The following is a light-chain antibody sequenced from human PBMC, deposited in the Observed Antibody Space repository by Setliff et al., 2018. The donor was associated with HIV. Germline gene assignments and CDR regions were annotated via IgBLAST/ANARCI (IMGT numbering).Light chain of an antibody. CDR3: SSDTSSSTNVV. Sequence: QSVLTQPASVSGSPGQSITISCTGTSSDVGGYNYVSWYQQHPGKAPKLMTYDVSNRPSGISNRFSGSKSGNTASLTISGLQAEDEPDYYCSSDTSSSTNVVVGGGTKVTVL. J-gene: IGLJ2*01. CDR2: DVS. V-gene: IGLV2-14*03. CDR1: SSDVGGYNY.